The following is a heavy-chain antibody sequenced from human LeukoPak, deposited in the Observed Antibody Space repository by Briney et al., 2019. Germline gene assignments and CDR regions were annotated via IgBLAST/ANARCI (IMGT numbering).Heavy chain of an antibody. Sequence: SETLSLTCTVSGGSISSYYWSWIRQPAGKGLEWIGRIYTSGSTNYNPSLKSRVTMSVDTSKDQFSLKLSSVTAADTAVYYCARTSSSWYYYYLDVWGKGTTVTVSS. J-gene: IGHJ6*03. CDR3: ARTSSSWYYYYLDV. V-gene: IGHV4-4*07. CDR2: IYTSGST. CDR1: GGSISSYY. D-gene: IGHD6-13*01.